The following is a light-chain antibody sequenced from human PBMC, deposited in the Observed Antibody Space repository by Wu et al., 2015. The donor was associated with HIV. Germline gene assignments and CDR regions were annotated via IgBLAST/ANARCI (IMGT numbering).Light chain of an antibody. V-gene: IGKV1-5*03. CDR1: QSIRSR. CDR3: QQYDTYWT. J-gene: IGKJ1*01. CDR2: KAS. Sequence: DIQMTQSPSTLSASVGDRVTITCRASQSIRSRLAWYQQKPGKAPKLLIYKASTFESGVPSRFSGSGSGTEFTLTISSLQPDDFATYYCQQYDTYWTFGQGTKVGKSN.